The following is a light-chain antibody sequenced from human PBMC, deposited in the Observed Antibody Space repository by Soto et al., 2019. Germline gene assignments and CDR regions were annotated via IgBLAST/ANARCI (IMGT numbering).Light chain of an antibody. V-gene: IGKV3-20*01. CDR3: QQYGSSPPGLT. Sequence: EIVLTQSPGTLSLSPGERATLSCRASQSVSSSYLAWYQQKPGQAPRLLIYGASSRATGIPDRFSGSGSGTDFTLNISRLEPEDFAVDYCQQYGSSPPGLTFGGGTKVEIK. CDR2: GAS. J-gene: IGKJ4*01. CDR1: QSVSSSY.